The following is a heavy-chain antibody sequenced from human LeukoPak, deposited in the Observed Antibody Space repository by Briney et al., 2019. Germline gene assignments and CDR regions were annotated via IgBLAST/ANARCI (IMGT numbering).Heavy chain of an antibody. J-gene: IGHJ4*02. CDR2: ISSSSSTI. Sequence: GGSLRLSCAASGFTFKNAWMSWVRQAPGKGLEWVSYISSSSSTIYYADSVKGRFTISRDNDKNSLYLQMNSLRDEDTAVYYCASDKSSPHYFDYWGQGTLVTVSS. CDR1: GFTFKNAW. V-gene: IGHV3-48*02. CDR3: ASDKSSPHYFDY. D-gene: IGHD3-16*02.